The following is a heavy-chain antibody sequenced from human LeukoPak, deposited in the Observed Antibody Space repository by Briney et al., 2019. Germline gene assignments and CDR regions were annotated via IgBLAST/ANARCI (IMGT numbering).Heavy chain of an antibody. Sequence: VASVKVSCKASGYTFTSYGICWVRQAPGQGLEWMGWISTYNGKTNYAQKIQGRVTMTTDTSTSTAYMELSSLRSEDTAVYYCARGIPRPLLWFGELLHGIWGYWGQGTLVTVSS. CDR2: ISTYNGKT. CDR1: GYTFTSYG. V-gene: IGHV1-18*01. CDR3: ARGIPRPLLWFGELLHGIWGY. D-gene: IGHD3-10*01. J-gene: IGHJ4*02.